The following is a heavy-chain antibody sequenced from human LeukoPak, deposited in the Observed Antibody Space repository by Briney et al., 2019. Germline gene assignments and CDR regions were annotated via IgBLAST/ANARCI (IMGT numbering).Heavy chain of an antibody. V-gene: IGHV3-23*01. CDR1: GFTFSSYA. CDR3: AKFDDSSGYYY. J-gene: IGHJ4*02. Sequence: GGSLRLSWAASGFTFSSYAMSWVRQAPGKGLEWVSAISGSGGSTYYADSVKGRFTISRDNSKNTLYLQMNSLRAEDTAVYYCAKFDDSSGYYYWGQGTLVTVSS. D-gene: IGHD3-22*01. CDR2: ISGSGGST.